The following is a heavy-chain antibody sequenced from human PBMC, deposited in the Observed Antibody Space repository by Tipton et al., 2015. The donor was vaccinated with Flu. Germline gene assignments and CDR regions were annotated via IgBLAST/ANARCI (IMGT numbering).Heavy chain of an antibody. Sequence: SLRLSCAGSGFTLAEYAMHWVRQAPGKGLEWVSGISWNSGNIGYADSVKGRFTISRDNAKNSLYLQMSSLRAEDTALYYCVKDVSISWPPGNWFDPWGQGILVTVSS. D-gene: IGHD6-13*01. CDR3: VKDVSISWPPGNWFDP. J-gene: IGHJ5*02. CDR1: GFTLAEYA. V-gene: IGHV3-9*01. CDR2: ISWNSGNI.